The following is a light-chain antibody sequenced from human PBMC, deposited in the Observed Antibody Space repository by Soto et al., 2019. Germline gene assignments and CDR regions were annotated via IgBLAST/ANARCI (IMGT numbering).Light chain of an antibody. CDR2: SGS. V-gene: IGKV1-6*01. CDR3: IQDYNYPLT. CDR1: QDIRYD. Sequence: GNRVNISFRASQDIRYDLGWYQQKPGKAPKLLIYSGSSLKPGVPSRFSGSGSGTDLTLTISSLQPEDVGPYYCIQDYNYPLTFGQGTKLDIK. J-gene: IGKJ1*01.